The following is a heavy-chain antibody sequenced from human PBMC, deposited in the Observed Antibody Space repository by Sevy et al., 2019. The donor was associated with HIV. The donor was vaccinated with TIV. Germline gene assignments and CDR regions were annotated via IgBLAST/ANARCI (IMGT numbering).Heavy chain of an antibody. CDR2: IIPILGIA. D-gene: IGHD1-7*01. CDR3: ARDGVGPPGTRNYYYYYMDV. Sequence: ASVKVSCKASGGTFSSYAISWVRQAPGQGLEWMGGIIPILGIANYAQKFQGRVTITGDKSTSTAYMELGSLGSEDTAVYYCARDGVGPPGTRNYYYYYMDVWGKGTTVTVSS. J-gene: IGHJ6*03. CDR1: GGTFSSYA. V-gene: IGHV1-69*10.